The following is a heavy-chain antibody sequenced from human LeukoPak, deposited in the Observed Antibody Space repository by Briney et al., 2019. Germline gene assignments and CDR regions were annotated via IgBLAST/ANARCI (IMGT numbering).Heavy chain of an antibody. CDR2: IIPIFGTA. CDR3: ARTCYYDINWFDP. V-gene: IGHV1-69*05. J-gene: IGHJ5*02. CDR1: GGTFSSYA. D-gene: IGHD3-22*01. Sequence: SVKVSCKASGGTFSSYAISWVRQAPGQGLEWMGRIIPIFGTANYAQKFQGRVTITTDESTSTAYMELSSLRSEDTAVYYCARTCYYDINWFDPWGQGTLVTVSS.